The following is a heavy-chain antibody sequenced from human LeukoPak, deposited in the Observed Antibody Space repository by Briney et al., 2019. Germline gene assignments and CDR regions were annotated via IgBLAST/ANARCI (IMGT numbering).Heavy chain of an antibody. CDR3: ASPPHCGGDCYGELGY. Sequence: QPGGSLRLSCAASGFTVSSNYMSWVRQAPGKGLEWVSVIYSGGSTYYADSVKGRFTISRDNSKNTLYFQMNSLRAEDTAVYYCASPPHCGGDCYGELGYWGQGTLVTVSS. CDR2: IYSGGST. J-gene: IGHJ4*02. V-gene: IGHV3-53*01. CDR1: GFTVSSNY. D-gene: IGHD2-21*02.